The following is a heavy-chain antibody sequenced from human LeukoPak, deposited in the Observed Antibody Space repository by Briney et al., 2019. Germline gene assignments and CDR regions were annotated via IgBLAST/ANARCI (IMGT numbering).Heavy chain of an antibody. V-gene: IGHV3-53*01. CDR2: IYSGGTT. CDR3: ARDQPVVTPLGY. J-gene: IGHJ4*02. Sequence: GGSLRLSCAASGFTVSNNFMGWVRQAPGKGLELVSLIYSGGTTKYADSVRGRFTISRDNSKNTLYLQMNSLRAEDTAVYYCARDQPVVTPLGYWGQGTLVTVSS. D-gene: IGHD4-23*01. CDR1: GFTVSNNF.